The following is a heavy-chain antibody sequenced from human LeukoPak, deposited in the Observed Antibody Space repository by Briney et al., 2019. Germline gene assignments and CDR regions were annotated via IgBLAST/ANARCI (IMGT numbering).Heavy chain of an antibody. J-gene: IGHJ6*02. D-gene: IGHD5-18*01. V-gene: IGHV4-34*01. CDR3: ARVRYRRYYYYYYGMDV. CDR2: INHSGST. CDR1: GGSFSGYY. Sequence: SETLPLTCAVYGGSFSGYYWSWIRQPPGKGLEWIGEINHSGSTNYNPSLKSRVTISVDTSKNQFSLKLSSVTAADTAVYYCARVRYRRYYYYYYGMDVWGQGTTVTVSS.